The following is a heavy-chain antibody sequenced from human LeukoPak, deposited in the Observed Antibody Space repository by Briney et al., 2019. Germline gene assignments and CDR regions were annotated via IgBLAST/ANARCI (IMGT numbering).Heavy chain of an antibody. V-gene: IGHV3-30*03. CDR3: VVSYLYAFDI. CDR1: GFTFSSYG. J-gene: IGHJ3*02. D-gene: IGHD5-18*01. CDR2: ISYDGSNK. Sequence: GRSLRLSCAASGFTFSSYGMHWVRQAPGKGLEWVAVISYDGSNKYYADSVKGRFTISRDNSKNTLYLQMNSLRAEDTAVYYCVVSYLYAFDIWGQGTMVTVSS.